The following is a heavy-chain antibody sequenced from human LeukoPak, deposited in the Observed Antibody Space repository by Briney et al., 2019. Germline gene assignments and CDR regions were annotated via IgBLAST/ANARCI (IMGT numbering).Heavy chain of an antibody. J-gene: IGHJ5*02. CDR3: ATARPSIAARPFWFDP. CDR2: IYPGDSDT. V-gene: IGHV5-51*01. Sequence: GESLKISCKGSGYSFTSYWIGWVRQMPGKGLEWMGIIYPGDSDTRYSPSFQGQVTISADKSISTAYLQWSSLKASDTAMYYCATARPSIAARPFWFDPWGQGTLVTVSS. CDR1: GYSFTSYW. D-gene: IGHD6-6*01.